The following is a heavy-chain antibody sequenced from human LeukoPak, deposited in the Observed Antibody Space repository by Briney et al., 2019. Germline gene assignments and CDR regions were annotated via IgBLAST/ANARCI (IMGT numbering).Heavy chain of an antibody. CDR3: ARDQGGWTPLDY. Sequence: ASVKVSCKASGYTFTSYATHWVRQAPGQRLEWMGWINAGNGNTKYSQKFQGRVTITRDTSASTAYMELSSLRSEDTAVYYCARDQGGWTPLDYWGQGTLVTVSS. D-gene: IGHD6-19*01. V-gene: IGHV1-3*01. J-gene: IGHJ4*02. CDR1: GYTFTSYA. CDR2: INAGNGNT.